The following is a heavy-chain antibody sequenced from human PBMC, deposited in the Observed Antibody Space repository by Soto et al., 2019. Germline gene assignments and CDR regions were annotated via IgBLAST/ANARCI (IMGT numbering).Heavy chain of an antibody. J-gene: IGHJ3*02. Sequence: GGSLRLSCAASGFAFSSYSMNWVRQAPGKGLEWISYIRSSNSNIQYVDSVKGRFTISIDTAKNALYLQMNSLRDEDMAVYYCARDHAYAFDSWGQGTMVTVSS. CDR1: GFAFSSYS. V-gene: IGHV3-48*02. CDR3: ARDHAYAFDS. CDR2: IRSSNSNI.